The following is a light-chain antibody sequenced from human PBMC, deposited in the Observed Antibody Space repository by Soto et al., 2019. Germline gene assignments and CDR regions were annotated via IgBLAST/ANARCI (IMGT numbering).Light chain of an antibody. Sequence: DIPMTQSPSTLSASVGDRVIITCRSSQSISSWLAWYQQKPGQAPKLLIYKASSLESGVPSRFSGSGSGTEFTLTISSLQPDDYATYYCLQYNSYSLFTFGPGTKVDIK. V-gene: IGKV1-5*03. CDR2: KAS. CDR1: QSISSW. CDR3: LQYNSYSLFT. J-gene: IGKJ3*01.